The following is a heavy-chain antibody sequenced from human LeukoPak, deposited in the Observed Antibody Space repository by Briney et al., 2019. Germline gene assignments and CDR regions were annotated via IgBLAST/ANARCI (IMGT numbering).Heavy chain of an antibody. CDR2: IKQDGNEK. D-gene: IGHD1-26*01. CDR3: ARGGNYKLEY. Sequence: GGSLRLSCAASGFTFSRYCMSWVRQAPGKGLEWLATIKQDGNEKFYVDSVKGRFTISRDNAKNSLYLQMSSLRAEDTAVYYCARGGNYKLEYWGQGTLVTVSS. CDR1: GFTFSRYC. V-gene: IGHV3-7*01. J-gene: IGHJ4*02.